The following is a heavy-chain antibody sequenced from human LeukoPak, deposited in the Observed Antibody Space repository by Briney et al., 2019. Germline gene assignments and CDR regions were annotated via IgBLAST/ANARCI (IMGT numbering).Heavy chain of an antibody. D-gene: IGHD2-8*01. CDR2: ISSSGGST. CDR1: GFTFSIYG. Sequence: GGSLRLSCAASGFTFSIYGMSWVRQAPGKGLEWVSGISSSGGSTYYAESVKGRFTISRDNSKNTLYLQMGSLRAEDMAVYYCAREYCTNGVCYKRFDYWGQGTLVTVSS. J-gene: IGHJ4*02. CDR3: AREYCTNGVCYKRFDY. V-gene: IGHV3-23*01.